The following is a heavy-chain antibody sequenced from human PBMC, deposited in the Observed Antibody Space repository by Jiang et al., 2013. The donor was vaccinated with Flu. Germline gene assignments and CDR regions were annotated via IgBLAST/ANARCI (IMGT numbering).Heavy chain of an antibody. CDR2: ISGSGATT. CDR3: AKPSGLRCSDTSCYAFDS. D-gene: IGHD2-2*01. J-gene: IGHJ4*02. Sequence: VQPGGSLRLSCAASGFTFSSYAMSWVRQAPEKGLEWVSGISGSGATTYYADSVRGRFTISRGNSKNTLWLQMNNLRAEDTAVYHCAKPSGLRCSDTSCYAFDSWGQGTLVIVS. CDR1: GFTFSSYA. V-gene: IGHV3-23*01.